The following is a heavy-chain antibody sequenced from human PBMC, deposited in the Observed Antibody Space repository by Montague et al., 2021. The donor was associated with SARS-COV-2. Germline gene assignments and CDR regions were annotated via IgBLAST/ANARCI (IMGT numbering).Heavy chain of an antibody. Sequence: TSGTTDYSFSLKSRVTISVDTSKNQFSLKLTSVTAADTAVYYCARAHSGSWAHLDNWGQGSLVTFSS. D-gene: IGHD5-12*01. CDR2: TSGTT. J-gene: IGHJ4*02. CDR3: ARAHSGSWAHLDN. V-gene: IGHV4-61*02.